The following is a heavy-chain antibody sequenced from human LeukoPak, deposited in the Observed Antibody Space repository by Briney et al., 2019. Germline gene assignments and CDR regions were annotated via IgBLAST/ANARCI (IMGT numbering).Heavy chain of an antibody. D-gene: IGHD3-22*01. V-gene: IGHV3-9*01. J-gene: IGHJ4*02. CDR3: AKDISYDSSGYYSG. Sequence: GGSLRLSCAASGFTFDDYAMHWVRQAPGKGLEWVSGISWNSGSIGYADSVKGRFTISRDNAKNSLYLQMNSLRAEDTALYYCAKDISYDSSGYYSGWGQGTLVTVSS. CDR1: GFTFDDYA. CDR2: ISWNSGSI.